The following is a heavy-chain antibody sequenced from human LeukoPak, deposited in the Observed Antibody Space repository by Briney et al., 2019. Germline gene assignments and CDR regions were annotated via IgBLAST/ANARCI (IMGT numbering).Heavy chain of an antibody. V-gene: IGHV4-39*01. J-gene: IGHJ4*02. CDR3: AVDYGDYLTYY. CDR1: GGSISSSSYY. CDR2: TYYSGST. Sequence: SETLSLTCTVSGGSISSSSYYWGWIRQPPGKGLEWIGSTYYSGSTYYNPSLKSRVTISVDTSKNQFSLKLSSVTAADTAVYYCAVDYGDYLTYYWGQGTLVTVSS. D-gene: IGHD4-17*01.